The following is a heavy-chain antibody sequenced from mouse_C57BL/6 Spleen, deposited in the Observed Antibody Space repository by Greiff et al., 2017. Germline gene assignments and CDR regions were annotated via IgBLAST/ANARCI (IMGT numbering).Heavy chain of an antibody. CDR3: ARYGGSSYFDY. D-gene: IGHD1-1*01. J-gene: IGHJ2*01. CDR2: IRNKANGYTT. Sequence: EVMLVESGGGLVQPGGSLSLSCAASGFTFTDYYMSWVRQPPGKALEWLGFIRNKANGYTTEYSASVKGRLTISRDNSQSILYLQMNALRAEDSATYYCARYGGSSYFDYWGQGTTLTVSS. V-gene: IGHV7-3*01. CDR1: GFTFTDYY.